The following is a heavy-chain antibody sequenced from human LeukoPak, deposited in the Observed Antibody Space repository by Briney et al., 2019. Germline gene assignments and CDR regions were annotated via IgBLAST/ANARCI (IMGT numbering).Heavy chain of an antibody. Sequence: GGSLRLSCAASGFTFDNYAMHWVRQAPGKCLEWVSLISGDGGSTYYADSVKGRFTISRDNSKNSLYLQMNSLRTEDTALYYCAKDMWVYYDSSGCPFDYWGQGTLVTVSS. CDR3: AKDMWVYYDSSGCPFDY. J-gene: IGHJ4*02. CDR1: GFTFDNYA. V-gene: IGHV3-43*02. D-gene: IGHD3-22*01. CDR2: ISGDGGST.